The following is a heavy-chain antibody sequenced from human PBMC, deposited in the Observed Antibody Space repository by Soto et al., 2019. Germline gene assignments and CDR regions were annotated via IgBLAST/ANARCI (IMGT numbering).Heavy chain of an antibody. CDR2: ISEDGSDK. D-gene: IGHD6-13*01. CDR3: AKGAGRSWHWYFDP. J-gene: IGHJ2*01. CDR1: GFTFRGYV. Sequence: PXVSLRLSCAASGFTFRGYVTHGVRQAPGKGLEWVAVISEDGSDKYYAGSVQGRFTISRDDSRNTLYLQMNSLRTDDTSVYYCAKGAGRSWHWYFDPWGRGALVTVSS. V-gene: IGHV3-30*18.